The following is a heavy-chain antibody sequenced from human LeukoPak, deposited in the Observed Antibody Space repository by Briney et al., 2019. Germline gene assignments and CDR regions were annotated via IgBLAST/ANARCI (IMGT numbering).Heavy chain of an antibody. D-gene: IGHD3-22*01. J-gene: IGHJ4*02. V-gene: IGHV3-21*01. CDR1: GFTFSSYS. CDR2: ISSSSSYI. Sequence: PGGSLRLSCAASGFTFSSYSMNWVRQAPGKGLGWVSSISSSSSYIYYADSVKGRFTISRDNAKNSLYLQMNSLRAEDTAVYYCARDHYYDSSGYDYWGQGTLVTVSS. CDR3: ARDHYYDSSGYDY.